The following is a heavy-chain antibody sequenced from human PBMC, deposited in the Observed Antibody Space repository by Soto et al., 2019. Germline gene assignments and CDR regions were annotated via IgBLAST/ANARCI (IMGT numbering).Heavy chain of an antibody. J-gene: IGHJ3*01. D-gene: IGHD2-21*01. CDR1: GGSITTDTFF. CDR2: VHHSGPT. CDR3: VKFVAQDVLDT. V-gene: IGHV4-39*01. Sequence: TSKTLSLTCTVSGGSITTDTFFWGWIRQSPGKGLEWIATVHHSGPTYHNPSLKSRVVISADTSKNQFSLKLTSVTARDTAVYYCVKFVAQDVLDTWGQGTLVTVSS.